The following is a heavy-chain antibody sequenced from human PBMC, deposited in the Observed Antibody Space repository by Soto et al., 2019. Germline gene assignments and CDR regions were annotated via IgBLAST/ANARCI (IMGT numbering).Heavy chain of an antibody. J-gene: IGHJ5*02. V-gene: IGHV2-5*02. Sequence: QITLKASGPTLVKPTQALTLTCTFSGFSLSTSGVGVGWLSQPPGPALEWLALTYWDDAKRSSLSLRSRLTITKDTTKNQVVLTMTNMDPVDTAAYYCVHIRGDSSSSWFDPSGQGTLVTVSS. CDR1: GFSLSTSGVG. CDR3: VHIRGDSSSSWFDP. D-gene: IGHD6-13*01. CDR2: TYWDDAK.